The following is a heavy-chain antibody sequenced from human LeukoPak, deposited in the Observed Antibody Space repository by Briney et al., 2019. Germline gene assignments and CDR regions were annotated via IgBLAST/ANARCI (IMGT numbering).Heavy chain of an antibody. CDR1: GFIFSSYG. J-gene: IGHJ6*02. CDR3: AKDLGGSGDFWSGYYDYYFYGMDV. V-gene: IGHV3-30*18. Sequence: GGSLRLSCAASGFIFSSYGMHWVRQAPGKGLEWVAVISYDGNYKYYADSVKGRFTISRDNSKNTLHLQMISLRAEDTAVYYCAKDLGGSGDFWSGYYDYYFYGMDVWGQGTTVTVSS. D-gene: IGHD3-3*01. CDR2: ISYDGNYK.